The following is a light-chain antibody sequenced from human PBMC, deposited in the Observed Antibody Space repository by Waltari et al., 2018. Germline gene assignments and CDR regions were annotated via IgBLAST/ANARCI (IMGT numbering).Light chain of an antibody. CDR1: QSVLYSSNNKNY. J-gene: IGKJ2*01. CDR3: LQYYSTPYT. V-gene: IGKV4-1*01. CDR2: WAS. Sequence: DIVMTQSPDSLAVSRGERDNINCKASQSVLYSSNNKNYLAWYQQRPGQPPKLLIYWASTRESGVPDRFSGSGSGTDFTLTISSLQAEDVAVYYCLQYYSTPYTFGQGTKLEIK.